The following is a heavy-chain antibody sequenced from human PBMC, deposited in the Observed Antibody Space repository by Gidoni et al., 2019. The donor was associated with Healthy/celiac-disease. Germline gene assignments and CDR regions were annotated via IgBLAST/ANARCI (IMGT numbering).Heavy chain of an antibody. Sequence: QVQLVQSGAEVKKPGASVKVSCKASGYTFTGYYMHWVRQAPGQGLEWMGWINPNSGGTNDAQKFQGRVTMTRDTSISTAYMELSRLRSDDTAVYYCARAIRSSWYGDWFDPWGQGTLVTVSS. D-gene: IGHD6-13*01. CDR2: INPNSGGT. CDR3: ARAIRSSWYGDWFDP. V-gene: IGHV1-2*02. J-gene: IGHJ5*02. CDR1: GYTFTGYY.